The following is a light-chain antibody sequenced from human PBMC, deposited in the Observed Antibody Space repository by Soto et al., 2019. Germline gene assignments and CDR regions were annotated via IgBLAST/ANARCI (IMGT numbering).Light chain of an antibody. Sequence: VLIQYAATLSLYAGGRATLSCRASKNVSSYLAWYQEKPGQSPRLLIYGASNRATGSPARFSGSGAGSDFTLTCSSLQSEDFAVYYCEQYNSWALTFGAGTKVDIK. CDR3: EQYNSWALT. CDR1: KNVSSY. CDR2: GAS. J-gene: IGKJ3*01. V-gene: IGKV3-11*01.